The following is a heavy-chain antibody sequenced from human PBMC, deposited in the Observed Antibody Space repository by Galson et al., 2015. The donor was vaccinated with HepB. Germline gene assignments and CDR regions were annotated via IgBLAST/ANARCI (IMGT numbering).Heavy chain of an antibody. CDR1: EFTFSTYS. V-gene: IGHV3-48*01. Sequence: SLRLSCAASEFTFSTYSMNWIRQAPGKGLEWVSYIDTNATTRFYADFVKGRFTISRDNAENSLYLQMNSLRAEDTAIYYCARDFEPYSDSGTYLSWGRGTLVTVSS. D-gene: IGHD3-10*01. J-gene: IGHJ4*02. CDR2: IDTNATTR. CDR3: ARDFEPYSDSGTYLS.